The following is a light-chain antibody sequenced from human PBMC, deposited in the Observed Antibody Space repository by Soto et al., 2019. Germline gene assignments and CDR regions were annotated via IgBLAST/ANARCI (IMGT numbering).Light chain of an antibody. V-gene: IGLV1-40*01. Sequence: QSVLTQPPSVSGAPGQRVTISCTGSSSNIGTGYDIHWYQQVPGTAPKLLIYGNSNRPSGVPDRFSGSKSGTSASLAITGLQAEDEADYYCQSYDSSLSAGVFGTGTKLTVL. J-gene: IGLJ1*01. CDR2: GNS. CDR1: SSNIGTGYD. CDR3: QSYDSSLSAGV.